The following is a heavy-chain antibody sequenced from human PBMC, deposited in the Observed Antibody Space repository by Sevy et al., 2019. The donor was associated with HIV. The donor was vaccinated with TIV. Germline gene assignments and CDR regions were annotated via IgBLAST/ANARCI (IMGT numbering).Heavy chain of an antibody. Sequence: GGSLRLSCVASGFTFSSYSMNWVRQAPGKGLEWVSSISSSSSYIYYADSVKGRFTISRDNAKNSLYLQMNSLRAEDTAVYYCARAREGGIAAAGSFDYWGQGTLVTVSS. CDR2: ISSSSSYI. V-gene: IGHV3-21*01. D-gene: IGHD6-13*01. CDR3: ARAREGGIAAAGSFDY. CDR1: GFTFSSYS. J-gene: IGHJ4*02.